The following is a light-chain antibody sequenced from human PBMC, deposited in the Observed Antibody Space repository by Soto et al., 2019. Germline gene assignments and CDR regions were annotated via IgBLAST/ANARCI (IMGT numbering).Light chain of an antibody. Sequence: EIVLTQSPGTLSLSPGQRATLSCRASESISRDYLAWYQQRLGQAPRLLIYGASSGATGIPDRFSGSGSGTDFTLTISRLEPEDFATYYCQQYDNLPYTFGQGTKLEIK. CDR2: GAS. J-gene: IGKJ2*01. V-gene: IGKV3-20*01. CDR1: ESISRDY. CDR3: QQYDNLPYT.